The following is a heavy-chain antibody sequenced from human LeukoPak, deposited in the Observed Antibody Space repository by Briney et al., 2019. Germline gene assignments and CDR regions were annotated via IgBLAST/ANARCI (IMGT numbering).Heavy chain of an antibody. CDR3: ARDASQTAIPLDYFDY. J-gene: IGHJ4*02. V-gene: IGHV1-58*01. D-gene: IGHD2-21*02. CDR2: IIVGSGAT. CDR1: GFTSTNFA. Sequence: ASVKVSCKASGFTSTNFAVQWVRQARGQRLEWIGWIIVGSGATKCAQDFQERVTITRDLSTSTLYMELRSLTSEDTAVYYCARDASQTAIPLDYFDYWGQGTLVTVSS.